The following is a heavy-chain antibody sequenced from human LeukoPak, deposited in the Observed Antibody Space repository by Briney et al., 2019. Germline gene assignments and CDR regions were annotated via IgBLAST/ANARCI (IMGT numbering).Heavy chain of an antibody. D-gene: IGHD3-22*01. J-gene: IGHJ4*02. V-gene: IGHV3-33*08. CDR1: GFTFDDYG. CDR2: IWYDGSNK. CDR3: ARDISGYYYFDY. Sequence: GGSLRLSCAASGFTFDDYGMRWVRQAPGKGLEWVAVIWYDGSNKYYADSVKGRFIISRDNSKNTLYLQMNSLRAEDTAVYYCARDISGYYYFDYWGQGTLVTVSS.